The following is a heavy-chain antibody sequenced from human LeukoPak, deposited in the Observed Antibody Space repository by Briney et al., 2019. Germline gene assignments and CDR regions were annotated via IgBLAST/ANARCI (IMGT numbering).Heavy chain of an antibody. Sequence: PSETLSLTCIVSGGSISSYYWSWIRQPAGKGLEWIGRISASGSTNYNPSLRSRVTMSVDMSKNQFSLNLRSVTAADTAVYYCAGEYSSSSGKNAFDIWGQGTMVTVSS. CDR2: ISASGST. V-gene: IGHV4-4*07. J-gene: IGHJ3*02. CDR3: AGEYSSSSGKNAFDI. D-gene: IGHD6-6*01. CDR1: GGSISSYY.